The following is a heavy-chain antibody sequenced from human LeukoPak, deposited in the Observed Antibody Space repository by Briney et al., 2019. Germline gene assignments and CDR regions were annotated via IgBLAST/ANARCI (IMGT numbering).Heavy chain of an antibody. CDR2: IGGGGRDT. CDR3: AKNRGANYYNYMDV. CDR1: GFTFSTYA. D-gene: IGHD4/OR15-4a*01. Sequence: GGSLRLSCAASGFTFSTYAMSWVRQAPGKGLEWLSTIGGGGRDTFYADSVKGRLTVSRDNSKNTLYLQMSSLRAEDTAVYFCAKNRGANYYNYMDVWGKGTTVTVSS. J-gene: IGHJ6*03. V-gene: IGHV3-23*01.